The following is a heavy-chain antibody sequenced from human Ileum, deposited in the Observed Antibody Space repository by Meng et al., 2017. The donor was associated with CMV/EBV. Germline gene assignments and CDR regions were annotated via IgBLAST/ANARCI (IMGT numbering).Heavy chain of an antibody. J-gene: IGHJ5*02. D-gene: IGHD1-20*01. V-gene: IGHV3-74*03. CDR3: ARADIGITVAGARTRFDP. CDR1: FSFRSYW. CDR2: ISSDGTGS. Sequence: FSFRSYWMHWFRQVPGKGLVWVARISSDGTGSTYAASVRGRFTISRDNAENTLYLQINSLRAEDTALYYCARADIGITVAGARTRFDPWGQGTLVTVSS.